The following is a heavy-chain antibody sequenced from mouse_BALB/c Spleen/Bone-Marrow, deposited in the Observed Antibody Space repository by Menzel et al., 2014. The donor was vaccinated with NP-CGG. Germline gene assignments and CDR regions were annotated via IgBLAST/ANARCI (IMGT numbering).Heavy chain of an antibody. V-gene: IGHV5-12-2*01. D-gene: IGHD2-1*01. CDR3: ARQGVYYGKSYYAMDY. Sequence: EVQGVESGGGLVQPGGSLKLSCAASGFTFSSYTMSWVRQTPEKRLEWVAYISNGGGSTYFPDTVKGRFTISRDNAKNTLYLQMSGLKSEDTAMYYCARQGVYYGKSYYAMDYWGQGTSVTVSS. CDR1: GFTFSSYT. J-gene: IGHJ4*01. CDR2: ISNGGGST.